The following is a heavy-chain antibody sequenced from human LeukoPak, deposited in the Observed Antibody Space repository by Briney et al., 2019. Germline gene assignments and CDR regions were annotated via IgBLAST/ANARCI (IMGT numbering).Heavy chain of an antibody. CDR2: IYDSGST. J-gene: IGHJ4*02. Sequence: SETLSLTCTVSGDSMNSYYWNWIRQPPGKGLEFIGYIYDSGSTNYNPSLKSRVSILIDPSKNQFSLKLESVTAADTAVYFCARSYTSRNDAFDYWGQGALVAVSS. CDR3: ARSYTSRNDAFDY. CDR1: GDSMNSYY. V-gene: IGHV4-59*01. D-gene: IGHD3-16*01.